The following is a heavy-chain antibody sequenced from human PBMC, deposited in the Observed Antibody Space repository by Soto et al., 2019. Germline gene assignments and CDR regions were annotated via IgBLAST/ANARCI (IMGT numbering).Heavy chain of an antibody. D-gene: IGHD3-10*01. J-gene: IGHJ6*02. CDR3: ARGGSIELELRGHMVRGVMGYYYGMDV. Sequence: HPGGSLRLSCAASGFTFSSYAMHWVRQAPGKGPEWVAVISYDGSNKYYADSVKGRFTISRDNSKNTLYLQMNSLRAEDTAVYYCARGGSIELELRGHMVRGVMGYYYGMDVWGQGTTVTVSS. CDR1: GFTFSSYA. CDR2: ISYDGSNK. V-gene: IGHV3-30-3*01.